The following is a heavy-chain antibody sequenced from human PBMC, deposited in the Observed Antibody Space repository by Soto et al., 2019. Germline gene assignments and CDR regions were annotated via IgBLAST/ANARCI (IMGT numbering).Heavy chain of an antibody. CDR2: IYWDDDK. CDR1: GFSLSTSGVG. D-gene: IGHD5-12*01. V-gene: IGHV2-5*02. J-gene: IGHJ4*02. CDR3: ARGYGDFDY. Sequence: QITLKESGPTLVKPTQTLTLTCTFSGFSLSTSGVGVGWIRPPPGKALEWLALIYWDDDKRYSPSLKSRLTSTKDTSKDQVVLTMTNRDPVDTATYYCARGYGDFDYWGQGTLVTVSS.